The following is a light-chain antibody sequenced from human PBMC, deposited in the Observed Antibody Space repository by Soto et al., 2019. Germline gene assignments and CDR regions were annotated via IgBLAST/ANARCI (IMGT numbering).Light chain of an antibody. CDR1: SSDVGGYNY. V-gene: IGLV2-14*01. J-gene: IGLJ1*01. CDR3: SSDTTSNTRQIV. CDR2: DVS. Sequence: QSALTQPAYVSGSPGQSITISCTGTSSDVGGYNYVSWYQQHPGTAPKFMIYDVSNRPSGVSNRFSGAKSGNTASLTISGLQAEDESDYYCSSDTTSNTRQIVFGTGTKLTVL.